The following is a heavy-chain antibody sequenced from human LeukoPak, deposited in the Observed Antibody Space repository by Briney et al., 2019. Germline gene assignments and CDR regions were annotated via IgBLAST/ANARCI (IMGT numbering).Heavy chain of an antibody. Sequence: AGGSLRLSCAVSGFTFSKYWMHWVRQGTGKGLVWVSRINEDGTTTSYADSVKGRFTISRDNAKNTLYLQMNGLRAEDTAVYYCARGGLEPVDYWGQGTLVTVSS. D-gene: IGHD1-14*01. V-gene: IGHV3-74*01. J-gene: IGHJ4*02. CDR2: INEDGTTT. CDR3: ARGGLEPVDY. CDR1: GFTFSKYW.